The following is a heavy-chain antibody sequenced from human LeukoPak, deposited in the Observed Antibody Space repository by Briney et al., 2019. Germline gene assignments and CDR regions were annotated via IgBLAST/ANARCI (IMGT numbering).Heavy chain of an antibody. J-gene: IGHJ4*02. CDR3: ARVHSAYSYGFRGHFDY. CDR1: GFTFSSYW. CDR2: IKQDGSEK. D-gene: IGHD5-18*01. Sequence: GGSLRLSCAASGFTFSSYWMSWVRQAPGKGLEWVANIKQDGSEKYYVDSVKGRFTISRDNAKNSLYLQMNSLRAEDTAFYYCARVHSAYSYGFRGHFDYWGQGTLVTVSS. V-gene: IGHV3-7*03.